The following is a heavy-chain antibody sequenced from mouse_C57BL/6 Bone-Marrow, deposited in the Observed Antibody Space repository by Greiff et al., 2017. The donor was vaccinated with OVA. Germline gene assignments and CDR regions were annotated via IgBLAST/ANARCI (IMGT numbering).Heavy chain of an antibody. CDR3: ARWNMEGGFDY. D-gene: IGHD1-1*02. J-gene: IGHJ2*01. V-gene: IGHV1-19*01. CDR2: INPYNGGT. CDR1: GYTFTDYS. Sequence: VQLQQSGPVLVKPGASVKMSCKASGYTFTDYSMNWVKQSHGKSLEWIGVINPYNGGTSYNQKFKGKATLTVDKSSSTAYLELNSLTSEDSAVYYCARWNMEGGFDYWGQGTTLTVSS.